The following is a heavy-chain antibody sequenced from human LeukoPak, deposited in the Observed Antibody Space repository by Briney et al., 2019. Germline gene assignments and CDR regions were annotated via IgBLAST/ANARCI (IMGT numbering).Heavy chain of an antibody. J-gene: IGHJ5*02. CDR1: GGTFSSYA. Sequence: ASVKVSCKASGGTFSSYAIGWVRQAPGQGLEWMGGIIPIFGTANYAQKFQGRVTITADGSTSTAYMELSSLRSEDTAVYYCARERDSGSYYDWFDPWGQGTLVTVSS. CDR2: IIPIFGTA. D-gene: IGHD1-26*01. CDR3: ARERDSGSYYDWFDP. V-gene: IGHV1-69*01.